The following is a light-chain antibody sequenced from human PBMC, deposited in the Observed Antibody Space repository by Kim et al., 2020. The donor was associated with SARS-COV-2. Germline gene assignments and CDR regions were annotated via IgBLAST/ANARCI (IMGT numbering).Light chain of an antibody. V-gene: IGLV2-14*04. J-gene: IGLJ1*01. Sequence: GRSTTLAGTGTSREVGVYNYAAWYQQHPGKAPKLMIFDVNQRPAGLSDRFAGSKSGNTASLTISGLQAEDEADYYCISYASTRSYVFGTGTKVTVL. CDR3: ISYASTRSYV. CDR2: DVN. CDR1: SREVGVYNY.